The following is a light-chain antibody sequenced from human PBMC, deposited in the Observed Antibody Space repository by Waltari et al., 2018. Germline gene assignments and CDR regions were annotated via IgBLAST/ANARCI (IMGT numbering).Light chain of an antibody. J-gene: IGLJ2*01. CDR1: SNDVGGYNY. CDR2: DVS. V-gene: IGLV2-11*01. Sequence: QSALTQPRSVSGSPGQSVTISCTGTSNDVGGYNYVSWYQQHPGKAPKLRIYDVSNRPSGVPDRFSASKSGNTASLTISGLQAEDEADYYCCSYAGSYTVVFGGGTKLTVL. CDR3: CSYAGSYTVV.